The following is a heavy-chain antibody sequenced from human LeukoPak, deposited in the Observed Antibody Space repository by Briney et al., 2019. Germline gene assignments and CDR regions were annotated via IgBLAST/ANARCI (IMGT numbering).Heavy chain of an antibody. J-gene: IGHJ5*02. CDR1: GGSISSYY. CDR2: IYYSGST. Sequence: PSETLSLTCTVSGGSISSYYWSWIRQPPGKGLEWIGYIYYSGSTNYNPSLKSRVTISVDTSKNQFSLKLSSVTAEDTAVYYCARDIGSSGLDNWFDPWGQGTLVTVSS. D-gene: IGHD3-22*01. V-gene: IGHV4-59*01. CDR3: ARDIGSSGLDNWFDP.